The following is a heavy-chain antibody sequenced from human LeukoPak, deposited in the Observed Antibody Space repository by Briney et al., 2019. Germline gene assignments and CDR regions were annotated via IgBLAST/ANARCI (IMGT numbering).Heavy chain of an antibody. CDR1: VYSFTAYY. V-gene: IGHV1-2*02. J-gene: IGHJ4*02. Sequence: ASVKVSCKASVYSFTAYYMHWVLQAPGQGLEWMGWINPNSGGTNYAQKFQGRVTMTRDTSIATAYMEMSRLRSDDTALYYCARSPHILTGENFDYWGQGTLVTVSS. CDR3: ARSPHILTGENFDY. D-gene: IGHD3-9*01. CDR2: INPNSGGT.